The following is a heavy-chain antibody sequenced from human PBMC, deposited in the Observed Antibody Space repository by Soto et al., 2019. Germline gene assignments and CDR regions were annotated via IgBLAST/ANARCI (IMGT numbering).Heavy chain of an antibody. V-gene: IGHV1-18*01. J-gene: IGHJ4*02. CDR2: ISAHNGNT. Sequence: QVHLVQSGAEVKKPGASVKVSCKGSGYAFTTYGITWVRQAPGQGLEWMGWISAHNGNTNYAQKLQGRVSVTRDTSTSTAYMELRSLRSDDTAVYYCARGRYGDYWGQGALVTVSP. D-gene: IGHD1-1*01. CDR3: ARGRYGDY. CDR1: GYAFTTYG.